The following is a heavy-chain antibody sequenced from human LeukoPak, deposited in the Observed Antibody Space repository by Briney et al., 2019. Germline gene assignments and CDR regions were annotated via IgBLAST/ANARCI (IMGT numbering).Heavy chain of an antibody. CDR2: ISFDGKHS. CDR1: GFTFSNYA. Sequence: GKSPSLSCAASGFTFSNYAMNWVRQAPGKGLEWVAIISFDGKHSFYADSVKGRFTISRDNFRSVLFLEMSSLRVEDMAVYYCARSQWLAQEGFDYWGQGTLVTVSS. V-gene: IGHV3-30*04. CDR3: ARSQWLAQEGFDY. J-gene: IGHJ4*02. D-gene: IGHD6-19*01.